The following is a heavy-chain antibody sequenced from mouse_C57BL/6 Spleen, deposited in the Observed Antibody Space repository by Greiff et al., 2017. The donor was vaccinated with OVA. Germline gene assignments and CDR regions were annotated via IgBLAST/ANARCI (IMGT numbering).Heavy chain of an antibody. J-gene: IGHJ2*01. CDR1: GYTFTSYW. CDR3: ARRCNWDYFDY. Sequence: VQLQQPGAELVMPGASVKLSCKASGYTFTSYWMHWVKQRPGQGLAWIGEIDPSDSYTNYNQKFKGKSTLTVDKSSSTAYMQLSSLTSEDSAVYYCARRCNWDYFDYWGQGTTLTVSS. D-gene: IGHD4-1*01. CDR2: IDPSDSYT. V-gene: IGHV1-69*01.